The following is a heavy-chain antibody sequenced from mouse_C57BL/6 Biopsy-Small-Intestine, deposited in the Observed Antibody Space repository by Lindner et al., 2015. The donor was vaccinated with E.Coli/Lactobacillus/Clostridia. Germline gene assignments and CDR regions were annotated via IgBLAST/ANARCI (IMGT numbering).Heavy chain of an antibody. CDR2: IDTKTGNP. D-gene: IGHD2-3*01. CDR3: ARFLTTFGVVYDYHGLDV. J-gene: IGHJ1*01. V-gene: IGHV9-3*02. CDR1: GYTFNMYG. Sequence: VKVSCKASGYTFNMYGMNWVRQAPGQGLEWMGWIDTKTGNPTYAQGFKGRFVFSLDTSVSTAYLQISSLKAEDTAVYYCARFLTTFGVVYDYHGLDVWGQGTTVTVSS.